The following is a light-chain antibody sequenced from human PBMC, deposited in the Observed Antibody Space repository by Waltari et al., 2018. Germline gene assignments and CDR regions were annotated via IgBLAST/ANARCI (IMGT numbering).Light chain of an antibody. J-gene: IGKJ1*01. V-gene: IGKV4-1*01. CDR2: WAS. CDR3: QQYFNTPRT. Sequence: IVLTQSPRSLPVTPGETATINCKSSQSVLYNSNNENYLAWYQQKPGQPPKLLISWASTRESWVPDRFSGSGSGTDFTLTIDSLQAEDVAVYYCQQYFNTPRTFGQGTKVEIK. CDR1: QSVLYNSNNENY.